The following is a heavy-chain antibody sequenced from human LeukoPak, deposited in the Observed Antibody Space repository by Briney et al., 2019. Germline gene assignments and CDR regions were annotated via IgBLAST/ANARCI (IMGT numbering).Heavy chain of an antibody. J-gene: IGHJ5*02. CDR2: MNPNSGNT. CDR1: GYTFTSYD. Sequence: GASVKVSCKASGYTFTSYDINWVRQATGQGLEWMGWMNPNSGNTGYAQKFQGRVTITRNTSISTAYMELSSLRSEDTAVCYCARGQKITIFGVVIIGGNWFDLWGQGTLVTVSS. V-gene: IGHV1-8*03. D-gene: IGHD3-3*01. CDR3: ARGQKITIFGVVIIGGNWFDL.